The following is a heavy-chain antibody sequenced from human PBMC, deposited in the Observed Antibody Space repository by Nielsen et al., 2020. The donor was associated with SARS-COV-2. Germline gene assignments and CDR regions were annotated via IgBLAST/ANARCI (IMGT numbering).Heavy chain of an antibody. CDR2: IKQDGSEK. CDR3: ARDGNY. D-gene: IGHD1-26*01. Sequence: WIRQPPGKGLEWVASIKQDGSEKYYVDSVKGRFTISRDNAKNSLYLQMNSLRDEDTAVYYCARDGNYWGQGTLVTVSS. V-gene: IGHV3-7*01. J-gene: IGHJ4*02.